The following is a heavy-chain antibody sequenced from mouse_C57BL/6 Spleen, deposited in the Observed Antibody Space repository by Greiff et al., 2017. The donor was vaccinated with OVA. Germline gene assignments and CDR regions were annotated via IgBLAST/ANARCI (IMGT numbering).Heavy chain of an antibody. V-gene: IGHV5-4*01. D-gene: IGHD1-1*02. CDR3: AREGELSGDWFAY. CDR2: ISDGGSYT. J-gene: IGHJ3*01. Sequence: EVQGVESGGGLVKPGGSLTLSCAASGFTFSSSAMSWVRQTPDKRLAWVATISDGGSYTYYPDNVKGRFTISRDNAKNNLYLQMIHLKSEDTAMYYWAREGELSGDWFAYWGQGTLVTVSA. CDR1: GFTFSSSA.